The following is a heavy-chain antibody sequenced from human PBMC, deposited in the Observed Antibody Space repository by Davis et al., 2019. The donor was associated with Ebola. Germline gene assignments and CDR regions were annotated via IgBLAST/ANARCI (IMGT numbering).Heavy chain of an antibody. D-gene: IGHD4-17*01. Sequence: ASVKVSCKASGYTFTSYGITWVRQAPGQGLEWMGIINPSGGSTNYAQKFQGRVFMTRDTSTSTVYLELSSLTSEDTAVYYCARADFGDYVGTECFDPWGQGTLVTVSS. V-gene: IGHV1-46*01. CDR1: GYTFTSYG. J-gene: IGHJ5*02. CDR2: INPSGGST. CDR3: ARADFGDYVGTECFDP.